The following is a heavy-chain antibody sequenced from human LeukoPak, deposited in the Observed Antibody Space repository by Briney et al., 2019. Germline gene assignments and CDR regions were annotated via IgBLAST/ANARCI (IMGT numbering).Heavy chain of an antibody. CDR2: VNANTGGT. CDR3: ARDEFRSGRLGY. J-gene: IGHJ4*02. D-gene: IGHD2-15*01. CDR1: EYIFTGYY. Sequence: ASVKVSCKASEYIFTGYYMHWVRQAPGQGLQWMGWVNANTGGTNYAQKFQGRVTMTRDTSISTAYMELSRLRSDDTAVCYCARDEFRSGRLGYWGQGTLVTVSS. V-gene: IGHV1-2*02.